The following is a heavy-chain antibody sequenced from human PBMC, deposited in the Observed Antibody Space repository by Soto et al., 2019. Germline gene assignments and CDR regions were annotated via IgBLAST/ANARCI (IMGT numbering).Heavy chain of an antibody. J-gene: IGHJ3*02. CDR2: IAPNSGDT. V-gene: IGHV1-2*02. D-gene: IGHD2-15*01. CDR1: GYTFSKFY. Sequence: GASVKVSCKASGYTFSKFYMHWVRQSPGQGLEWMGWIAPNSGDTNIAQKFQGRVTMTRDTSISTAYMDLNRLRSDDTAVYYCATHLLVTLPDGYDIWGQGTIVTVSS. CDR3: ATHLLVTLPDGYDI.